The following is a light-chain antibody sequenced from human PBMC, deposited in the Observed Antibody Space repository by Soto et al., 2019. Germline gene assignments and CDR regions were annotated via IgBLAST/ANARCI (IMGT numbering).Light chain of an antibody. V-gene: IGLV2-14*01. CDR1: MRDIGAYNL. J-gene: IGLJ1*01. CDR3: GSYSSTDTPFV. CDR2: EVT. Sequence: QSVLTQPASVSGSPGQSITISCAGTMRDIGAYNLASWYQHHSGKAPKLLIYEVTNRPSGISDRFSGSKSVNTASLTISGLQAEDESDYYCGSYSSTDTPFVFGTGTKVTVL.